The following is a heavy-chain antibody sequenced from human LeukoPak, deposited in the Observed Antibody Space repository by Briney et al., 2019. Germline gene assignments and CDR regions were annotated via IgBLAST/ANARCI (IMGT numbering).Heavy chain of an antibody. CDR2: ISNSGSTK. D-gene: IGHD3-10*01. V-gene: IGHV3-48*03. CDR1: GFTFNIYE. J-gene: IGHJ3*02. Sequence: PGGSLRLSCAASGFTFNIYEMNWVRQAPGKGLGWVSYISNSGSTKYYADSVKGRFTISRDNAKKSLYVQMNSLRAEDTAVYYCARDSGDGFDIWGQGTMVTVSS. CDR3: ARDSGDGFDI.